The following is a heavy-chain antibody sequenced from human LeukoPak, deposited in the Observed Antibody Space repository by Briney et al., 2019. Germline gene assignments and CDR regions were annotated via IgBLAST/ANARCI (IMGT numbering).Heavy chain of an antibody. V-gene: IGHV1-69*02. Sequence: ASVKVSCKXSGGTFSSDTISWVRQAPRQGLEWMGRIIPILGIANYAQKFQGRVTITADKSTSTAYMELSSLRSEDTAVYYCARGGYCSSTSCADAFDIWGQGTMVTVSS. D-gene: IGHD2-2*01. CDR3: ARGGYCSSTSCADAFDI. CDR2: IIPILGIA. J-gene: IGHJ3*02. CDR1: GGTFSSDT.